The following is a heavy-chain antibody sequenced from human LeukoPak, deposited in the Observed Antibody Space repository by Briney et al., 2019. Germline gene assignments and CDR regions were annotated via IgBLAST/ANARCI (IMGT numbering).Heavy chain of an antibody. D-gene: IGHD3-10*01. Sequence: ASVKVSCKASGGTFSSYAISWVRQAPGQGLEWMGGIIPIFGSPNYAQRFQGRVTITADESTSTAYMELRSLRSEDTAVYYCARDSGITLVRGVNLYYYNYMDVWGKGTTVTISS. V-gene: IGHV1-69*13. CDR2: IIPIFGSP. J-gene: IGHJ6*03. CDR1: GGTFSSYA. CDR3: ARDSGITLVRGVNLYYYNYMDV.